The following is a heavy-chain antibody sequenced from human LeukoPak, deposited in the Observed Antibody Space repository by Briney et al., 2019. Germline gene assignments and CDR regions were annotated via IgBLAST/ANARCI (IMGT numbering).Heavy chain of an antibody. D-gene: IGHD3-9*01. CDR2: IYSGGST. V-gene: IGHV3-66*01. Sequence: GGSLRLSCAASGFTVSSNYMSWVRQAPGKGLEWVSVIYSGGSTYYADSVKGRFTISRDNSKNTLYLQMNSLRAEDTAAYYCARDSYDILTGYYQGPDYWGQGTLVTVSS. J-gene: IGHJ4*02. CDR3: ARDSYDILTGYYQGPDY. CDR1: GFTVSSNY.